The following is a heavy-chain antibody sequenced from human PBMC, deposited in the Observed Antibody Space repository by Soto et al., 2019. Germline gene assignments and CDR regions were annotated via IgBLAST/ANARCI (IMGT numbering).Heavy chain of an antibody. D-gene: IGHD6-19*01. CDR2: IYYSGST. J-gene: IGHJ6*02. CDR3: AGSGHYYYGMDV. Sequence: QVQLQESGPGLVKPSETLSLTCTVSGGSISSYYWSWIRQPPGKGLEWIGYIYYSGSTNYNPSLKSRVTISVATSKYQFSLRLSSVNAADTAVYYCAGSGHYYYGMDVWGQVTTVTVSS. V-gene: IGHV4-59*01. CDR1: GGSISSYY.